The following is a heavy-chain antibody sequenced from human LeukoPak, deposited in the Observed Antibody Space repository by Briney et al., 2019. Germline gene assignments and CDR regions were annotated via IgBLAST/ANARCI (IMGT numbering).Heavy chain of an antibody. CDR2: INWNGGST. J-gene: IGHJ6*03. D-gene: IGHD6-19*01. CDR3: ARMRGSSGWGYYYYYMDV. Sequence: GGSLRLSCAASGFTFDDYGMSWVRQAPGKGLEWVSGINWNGGSTGYADSVKGRFTISRDNAKNTLYLQMNSLRAEDTAVYYCARMRGSSGWGYYYYYMDVWGKGTTVTIS. V-gene: IGHV3-20*04. CDR1: GFTFDDYG.